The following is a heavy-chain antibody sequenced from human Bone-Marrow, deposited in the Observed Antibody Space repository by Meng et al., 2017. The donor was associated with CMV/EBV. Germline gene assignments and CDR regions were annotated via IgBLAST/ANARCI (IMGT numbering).Heavy chain of an antibody. J-gene: IGHJ6*02. D-gene: IGHD3-3*01. CDR3: ARDMAIFGVKLYGMDV. CDR2: ISSSSSYI. CDR1: GFTFSSYS. V-gene: IGHV3-21*01. Sequence: GESLKISCAASGFTFSSYSMNWVRQAPGKGLEWVSSISSSSSYIYYADSVKGRFSVSRDNSKNTVFLQMDGLRVEDTAVYYCARDMAIFGVKLYGMDVWGQGTSVTVSS.